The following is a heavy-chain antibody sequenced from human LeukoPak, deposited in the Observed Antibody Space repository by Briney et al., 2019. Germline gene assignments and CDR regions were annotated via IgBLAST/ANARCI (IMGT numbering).Heavy chain of an antibody. Sequence: GGSLRLSCAAPGFTFSSYGMHWVRQVPGKGLEWVAVIASDGGMKYYADSMKGRFTISRDNSKNTLYLQVDSLRAEDTAVYYCAKEISVAGMFDYWGQGTLVTVSS. J-gene: IGHJ4*02. D-gene: IGHD6-19*01. CDR2: IASDGGMK. CDR1: GFTFSSYG. V-gene: IGHV3-30*18. CDR3: AKEISVAGMFDY.